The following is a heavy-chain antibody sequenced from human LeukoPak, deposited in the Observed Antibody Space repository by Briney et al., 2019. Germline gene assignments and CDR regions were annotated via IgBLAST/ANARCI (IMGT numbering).Heavy chain of an antibody. D-gene: IGHD2-15*01. V-gene: IGHV4-61*02. J-gene: IGHJ4*02. Sequence: PSQTLSLTCSVSGDSINIGRYYWSWIRQPAGKGLEWIGRIYITGNTFYNPSLNSRVTISADTSKKQFSLKLSSVTAADTAVYYCARDMNTSMDPSGPFDYWGQGTLVTVSS. CDR1: GDSINIGRYY. CDR3: ARDMNTSMDPSGPFDY. CDR2: IYITGNT.